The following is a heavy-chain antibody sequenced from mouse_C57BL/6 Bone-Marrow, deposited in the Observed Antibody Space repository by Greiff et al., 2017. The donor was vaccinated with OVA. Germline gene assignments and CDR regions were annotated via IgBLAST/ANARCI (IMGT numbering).Heavy chain of an antibody. J-gene: IGHJ3*01. Sequence: VQLQQSGAELVRPGASVKLSCTASGFNIKDDYMHWVKQRPEQGLEWIGWIDPENGDTEYASKFKGKATITTDTSSNTTYLQLSILTSEDTAIYYCTEDPFAYWGQGTLVTVSA. V-gene: IGHV14-4*01. CDR1: GFNIKDDY. CDR3: TEDPFAY. CDR2: IDPENGDT.